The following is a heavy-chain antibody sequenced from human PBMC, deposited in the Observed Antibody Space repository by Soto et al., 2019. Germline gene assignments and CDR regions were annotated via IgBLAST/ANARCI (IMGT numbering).Heavy chain of an antibody. CDR2: IYYSGST. CDR3: ERDAPYGMDV. J-gene: IGHJ6*02. CDR1: GCSISSYY. Sequence: SHTLPLTCTVSGCSISSYYWNWLRQPPGKGLEWIGYIYYSGSTNYNPSLKSRVTISVDTSKNQFSLKLSSVTAADTAVYYCERDAPYGMDVWGQGTTVTVSS. V-gene: IGHV4-59*01.